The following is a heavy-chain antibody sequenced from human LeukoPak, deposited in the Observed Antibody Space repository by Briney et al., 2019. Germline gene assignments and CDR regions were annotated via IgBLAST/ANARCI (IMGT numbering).Heavy chain of an antibody. CDR2: IRSDGGYGSYV. D-gene: IGHD6-13*01. CDR1: GFTFSNYG. J-gene: IGHJ4*02. CDR3: AKHGWVCSGWYYFDY. V-gene: IGHV3-30*02. Sequence: GGSLRLSCVASGFTFSNYGMHWVRQAPGKGLGWVTFIRSDGGYGSYVYYADSVKGRFTVTRDNSKNTLYLQMRSLTTEDTAVYYSAKHGWVCSGWYYFDYWGQGTLVTVSS.